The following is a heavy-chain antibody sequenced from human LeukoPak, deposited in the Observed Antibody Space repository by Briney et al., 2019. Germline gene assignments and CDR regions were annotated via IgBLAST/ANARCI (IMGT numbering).Heavy chain of an antibody. CDR3: ARDRGSKYGSGTFDC. D-gene: IGHD3-10*01. Sequence: SETLSLTCTVSGGSISSGSYYWSWIRQPAGKGLEWIGRIYTSGSTNYNPSLKSRVTISVDTSKNQFSLKLSSVTAADTAVYYCARDRGSKYGSGTFDCWGQGTLVTVSS. CDR2: IYTSGST. V-gene: IGHV4-61*02. CDR1: GGSISSGSYY. J-gene: IGHJ4*02.